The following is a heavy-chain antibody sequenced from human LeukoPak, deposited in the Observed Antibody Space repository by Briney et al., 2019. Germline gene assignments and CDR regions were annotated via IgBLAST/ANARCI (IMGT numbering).Heavy chain of an antibody. CDR1: GFTFSSHW. CDR2: INSDGIST. V-gene: IGHV3-74*01. J-gene: IGHJ4*02. Sequence: PGGSLRLSCAAAGFTFSSHWMHWVRQAPGKGLVWVSRINSDGISTIYADSVKGRFTISRDSAKNTLYLQMNSLRAEDTAVYYCARVSGSFQYFDYWGQGTLVTVSS. D-gene: IGHD6-13*01. CDR3: ARVSGSFQYFDY.